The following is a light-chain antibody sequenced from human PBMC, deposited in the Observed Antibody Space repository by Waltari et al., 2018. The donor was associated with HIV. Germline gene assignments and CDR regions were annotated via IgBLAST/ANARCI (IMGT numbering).Light chain of an antibody. J-gene: IGLJ2*01. V-gene: IGLV1-40*01. CDR2: ANT. Sequence: VLTQPPSVSGAPGQRVHISCAGSASNIGADYRVPWYRLFPGSAPKLLIFANTFRPSGVPDRFSGSRSGTSASLAISGLQTEDEADYFCQSYDKFLSAWIFGGGTRVTVL. CDR1: ASNIGADYR. CDR3: QSYDKFLSAWI.